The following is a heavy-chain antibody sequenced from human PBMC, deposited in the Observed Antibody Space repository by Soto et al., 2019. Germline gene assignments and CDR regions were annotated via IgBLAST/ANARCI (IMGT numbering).Heavy chain of an antibody. CDR2: IYYSGST. J-gene: IGHJ6*02. CDR3: AARRRGYYGMDV. Sequence: SETLSLTCTVSGGSISGHFWNWIRQPPGKGLEWIGKIYYSGSTNYNPSPSLKSRVTISVDTSKRQFSLKVSSVTAADTAVYYCAARRRGYYGMDVWGQGTTVTVSS. V-gene: IGHV4-59*11. CDR1: GGSISGHF.